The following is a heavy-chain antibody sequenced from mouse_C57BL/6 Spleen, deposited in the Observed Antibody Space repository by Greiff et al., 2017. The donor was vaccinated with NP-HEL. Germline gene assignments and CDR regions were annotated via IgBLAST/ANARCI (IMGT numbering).Heavy chain of an antibody. J-gene: IGHJ4*01. V-gene: IGHV1-7*01. D-gene: IGHD1-1*01. CDR1: GYTFTSYW. Sequence: QVHVKQSGAELAKPGASVKLSCKASGYTFTSYWMHWVKQRPGQGLEWIGYINPSSGYTKYNQKFKDKATLTADKSSSTAYMQLSSLTYEDSAVYYCARWGYYGSSYHYYAMDYWGQGTSVTVSS. CDR2: INPSSGYT. CDR3: ARWGYYGSSYHYYAMDY.